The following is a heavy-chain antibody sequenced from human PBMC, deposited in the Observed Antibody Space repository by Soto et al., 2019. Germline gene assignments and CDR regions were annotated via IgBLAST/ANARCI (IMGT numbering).Heavy chain of an antibody. CDR3: ARGLILWFGELSRRGGYYYCMDV. CDR1: GGSFSGYQ. Sequence: QVQLQQWGAGLLKPSETLSLTCAVYGGSFSGYQWSWIRQTPGKGLEWIGEINDSGNINYNPSLKSRVIIFLDTPKNDISLKLSSVTAADTAVYYCARGLILWFGELSRRGGYYYCMDVWGKGTTVIVSS. J-gene: IGHJ6*03. CDR2: INDSGNI. D-gene: IGHD3-10*01. V-gene: IGHV4-34*01.